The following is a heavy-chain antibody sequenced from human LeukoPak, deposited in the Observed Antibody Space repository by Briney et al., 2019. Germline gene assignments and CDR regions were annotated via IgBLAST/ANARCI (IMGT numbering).Heavy chain of an antibody. J-gene: IGHJ5*02. CDR1: GYSFIENY. CDR3: ARGKSRYAP. D-gene: IGHD3-3*01. V-gene: IGHV1-2*02. CDR2: INRHGGAA. Sequence: GSVKVSCKASGYSFIENYIHWVRQAPGQGLEWMGLINRHGGAANYSHKFQGRVTMTRDTSISTAYMHLTRLKFDDTATYYCARGKSRYAPWGQGTPVTVSS.